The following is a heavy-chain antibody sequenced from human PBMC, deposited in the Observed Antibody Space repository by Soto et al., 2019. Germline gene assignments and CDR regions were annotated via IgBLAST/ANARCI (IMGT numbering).Heavy chain of an antibody. CDR2: INPSGGST. CDR3: ARDSGWYFSYYGMDV. CDR1: GYTFTSYY. V-gene: IGHV1-46*01. J-gene: IGHJ6*02. Sequence: ASVKVSCKASGYTFTSYYMHWVRQAPGQGLEWMGIINPSGGSTSYAQKFQGRVTMSRDTSTGTVYMELSSLRSEDTAVYYCARDSGWYFSYYGMDVWGQGTTVTVSS. D-gene: IGHD6-19*01.